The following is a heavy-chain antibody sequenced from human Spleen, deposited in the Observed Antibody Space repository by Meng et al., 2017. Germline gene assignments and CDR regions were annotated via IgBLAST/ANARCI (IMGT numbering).Heavy chain of an antibody. CDR3: ARTIAVAGGAYFDY. D-gene: IGHD6-19*01. CDR1: GYSFTTYW. J-gene: IGHJ4*02. CDR2: FYPGDSDT. V-gene: IGHV5-51*01. Sequence: GESLKISCKGFGYSFTTYWIGWVRQMPGKGLEWMGIFYPGDSDTRYSPSFPGQVTISADKSISTAYLQWSSLKASDTAMYYCARTIAVAGGAYFDYWGQGTLVTVSS.